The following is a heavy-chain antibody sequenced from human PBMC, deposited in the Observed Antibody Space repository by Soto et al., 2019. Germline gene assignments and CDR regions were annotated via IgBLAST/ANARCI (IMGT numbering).Heavy chain of an antibody. V-gene: IGHV1-69*02. CDR1: GGTFSSYT. J-gene: IGHJ4*02. Sequence: GASVKVSCKASGGTFSSYTISWVRQAPGQGLEWMGRIIPILGIANYAQKFQGRVTITADKSTSTAYMELSSLRSEDTAVYYCATKEFGGAKFDYWGQGTLVTVYS. D-gene: IGHD3-16*01. CDR2: IIPILGIA. CDR3: ATKEFGGAKFDY.